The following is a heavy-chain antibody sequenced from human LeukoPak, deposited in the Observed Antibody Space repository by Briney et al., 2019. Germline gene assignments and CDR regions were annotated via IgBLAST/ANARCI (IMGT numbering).Heavy chain of an antibody. Sequence: PGGSLRLSCSASGFKFSKYAMIWVRQVAGKGLEWVSAISGSGNSTYYADSVKGRFTISRDNSKNTLYLQMNSLRAEDTAVYYCAKPIFGVVTDYWGQGTLVTVSS. CDR1: GFKFSKYA. J-gene: IGHJ4*02. CDR3: AKPIFGVVTDY. V-gene: IGHV3-23*01. D-gene: IGHD3-3*01. CDR2: ISGSGNST.